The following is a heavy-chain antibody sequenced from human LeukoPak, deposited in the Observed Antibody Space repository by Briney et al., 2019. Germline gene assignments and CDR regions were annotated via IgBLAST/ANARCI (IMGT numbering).Heavy chain of an antibody. D-gene: IGHD3-3*01. J-gene: IGHJ6*03. V-gene: IGHV1-69-2*01. CDR1: GYTFTDYY. CDR2: VDPEDGET. CDR3: ATSSGYHTSNYYYYYMDV. Sequence: GASVKVSCKVSGYTFTDYYMHWVQQAPGKGLEWMGLVDPEDGETIYAEKFQGRVTITADTSTDTAYMELSSLRSEDTAVYYCATSSGYHTSNYYYYYMDVWGKGTTVTASS.